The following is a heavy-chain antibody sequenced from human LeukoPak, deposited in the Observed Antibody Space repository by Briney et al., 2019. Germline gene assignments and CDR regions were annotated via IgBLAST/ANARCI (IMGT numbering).Heavy chain of an antibody. D-gene: IGHD3-9*01. CDR2: ISSSSSYI. CDR1: GYSISSGYY. V-gene: IGHV3-21*01. Sequence: ETPSLTCTVSGYSISSGYYWGWIRQPPGKGLEWVSSISSSSSYIYYADSVKGRFTISRDNAKNSLYLQMNSLRAEDTAVYYCARVRYFDRDAFDIWGQGTMVTVSS. J-gene: IGHJ3*02. CDR3: ARVRYFDRDAFDI.